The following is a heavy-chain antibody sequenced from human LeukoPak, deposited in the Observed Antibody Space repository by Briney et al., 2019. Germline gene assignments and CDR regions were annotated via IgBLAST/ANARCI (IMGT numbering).Heavy chain of an antibody. CDR1: GYTFTGYY. J-gene: IGHJ4*02. V-gene: IGHV1-46*01. Sequence: ASVKVSCKASGYTFTGYYMHWVRQAPGQGLEWMGIINPSGGSTSYAQKFQGRVTMTRDTSTSTVYMELSSLRSEDTAVYYCAREGGYYYDSSGYYSYWGQGTLVTVSS. D-gene: IGHD3-22*01. CDR3: AREGGYYYDSSGYYSY. CDR2: INPSGGST.